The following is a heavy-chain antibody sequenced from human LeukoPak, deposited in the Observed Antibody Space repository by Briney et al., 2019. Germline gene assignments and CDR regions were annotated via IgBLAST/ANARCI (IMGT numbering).Heavy chain of an antibody. V-gene: IGHV3-48*03. J-gene: IGHJ3*02. CDR2: ISSSGSTI. Sequence: GGSLRLSCAASGFTFSSYEMNWVRQAPGKGLEWVSYISSSGSTIYYADSVKGRFTISRDNAKNSLYLQMNSLRAEDTAVYYCARDRSWIQLWSAFDIWGQGTMVTVSS. D-gene: IGHD5-18*01. CDR3: ARDRSWIQLWSAFDI. CDR1: GFTFSSYE.